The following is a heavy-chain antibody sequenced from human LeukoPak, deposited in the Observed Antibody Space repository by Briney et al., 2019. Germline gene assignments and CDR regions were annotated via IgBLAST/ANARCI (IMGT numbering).Heavy chain of an antibody. CDR1: GFTFNTYA. J-gene: IGHJ4*02. D-gene: IGHD3-16*01. V-gene: IGHV3-23*01. Sequence: LSGGSLRLSCAASGFTFNTYAMSWVRQAPGNGLEWVSAISAGGGTYYADTVKGRFTISRDNSKNTLYLQMSSLRAEDTAVYYCAKRSPLNYFDSWGQGTLVTVSS. CDR3: AKRSPLNYFDS. CDR2: ISAGGGT.